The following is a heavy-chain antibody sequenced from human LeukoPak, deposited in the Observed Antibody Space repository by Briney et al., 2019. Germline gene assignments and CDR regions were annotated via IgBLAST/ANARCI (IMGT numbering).Heavy chain of an antibody. Sequence: GGSLRLSCAASGFTFSSYSMDWVRQAPGKGLEWVSSISSSSSYKYYADSVKGRFTISRDNAKNSLYLQMNSLRAEDTAVYYCARAKSRYYYYGMDVWGQGTTVTVSS. CDR1: GFTFSSYS. V-gene: IGHV3-21*01. J-gene: IGHJ6*02. CDR2: ISSSSSYK. CDR3: ARAKSRYYYYGMDV.